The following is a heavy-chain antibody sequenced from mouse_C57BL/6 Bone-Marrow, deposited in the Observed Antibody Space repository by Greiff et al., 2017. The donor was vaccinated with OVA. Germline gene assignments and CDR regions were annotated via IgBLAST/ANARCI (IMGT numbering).Heavy chain of an antibody. CDR2: IDPSDSST. V-gene: IGHV1-59*01. D-gene: IGHD2-4*01. CDR3: ARGDIYYDYDAPSAMDY. Sequence: VQLQQPGAELVRPGTSVKLSCKASGYTFTSYWMHWVKQRPGQGLEWIGVIDPSDSSTNYNQKFKGKATLTVDTSSSTAYMQLSSLTSEDSAVYYCARGDIYYDYDAPSAMDYWGQGTSVTVSS. CDR1: GYTFTSYW. J-gene: IGHJ4*01.